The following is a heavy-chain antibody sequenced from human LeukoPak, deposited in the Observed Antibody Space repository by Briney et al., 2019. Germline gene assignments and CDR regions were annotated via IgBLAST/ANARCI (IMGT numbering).Heavy chain of an antibody. D-gene: IGHD3-9*01. CDR1: GFTFSSYG. Sequence: GGTLRLSCAASGFTFSSYGMSWVRQAPGKGLEWVSSIGGRGGSAYYADSVKGRFTISRDNSKNTLYLRMNSLRAEDTAVYYCAKQGRDWLRDYYYYMDVWGKGTTVTISS. CDR2: IGGRGGSA. CDR3: AKQGRDWLRDYYYYMDV. J-gene: IGHJ6*03. V-gene: IGHV3-23*01.